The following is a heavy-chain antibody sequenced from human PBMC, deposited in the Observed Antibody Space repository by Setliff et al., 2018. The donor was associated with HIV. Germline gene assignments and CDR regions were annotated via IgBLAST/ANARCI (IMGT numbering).Heavy chain of an antibody. CDR2: ISPTSDHI. CDR3: ARDDKVGTSNYYYYAMDV. V-gene: IGHV3-21*01. D-gene: IGHD1-26*01. J-gene: IGHJ6*02. Sequence: GESLKISCVATGFTFSKYSMNWVRQAPGKGLEWVSSISPTSDHIHYSDSVKGRFTVSRDNGNKSLHLQMDSLRAEDTAVYYCARDDKVGTSNYYYYAMDVWGPGATVTVSS. CDR1: GFTFSKYS.